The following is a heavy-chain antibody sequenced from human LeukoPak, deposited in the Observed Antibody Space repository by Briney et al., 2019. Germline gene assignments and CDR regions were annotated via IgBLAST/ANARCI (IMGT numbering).Heavy chain of an antibody. CDR2: IRRKLDGGTA. CDR1: GFTFGDYL. J-gene: IGHJ4*02. D-gene: IGHD6-19*01. V-gene: IGHV3-49*03. Sequence: PGRSLRLPCTASGFTFGDYLMSWFRQAPGKGLEWIGFIRRKLDGGTAEYAASVKGRFTISRDDSTSIAYLQMNSLKTEDTAVYYCSRSSGWLSVYWGQGTLVTVSS. CDR3: SRSSGWLSVY.